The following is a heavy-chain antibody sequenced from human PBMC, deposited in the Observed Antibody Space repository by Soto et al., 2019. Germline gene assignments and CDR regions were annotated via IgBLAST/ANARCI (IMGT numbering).Heavy chain of an antibody. CDR2: IIPILGIA. Sequence: ASVKVSCKASGGTFSSYTISWVRQAPGQGLEWMGRIIPILGIANYAQKFQGRVTITADKSTSTAYMELSSLRSEDTAVYYCARAPFLRNNPVIGQTTQRDKFYFDYRGQGPLVTV. CDR3: ARAPFLRNNPVIGQTTQRDKFYFDY. J-gene: IGHJ4*02. D-gene: IGHD1-7*01. CDR1: GGTFSSYT. V-gene: IGHV1-69*02.